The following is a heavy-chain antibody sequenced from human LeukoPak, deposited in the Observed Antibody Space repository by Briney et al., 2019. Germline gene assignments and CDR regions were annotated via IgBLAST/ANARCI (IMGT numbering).Heavy chain of an antibody. Sequence: QAGGSLRLSCAASGFTFSSYAMHWVRQAPGKGLEWVAVISYDGSNKYYADSVKGRFTISRDNSKNTLYLQMNSLRAEDTAVYYCARDLYYYDSSGHVWWGQGTLVTVSS. CDR3: ARDLYYYDSSGHVW. J-gene: IGHJ4*02. CDR2: ISYDGSNK. D-gene: IGHD3-22*01. CDR1: GFTFSSYA. V-gene: IGHV3-30-3*01.